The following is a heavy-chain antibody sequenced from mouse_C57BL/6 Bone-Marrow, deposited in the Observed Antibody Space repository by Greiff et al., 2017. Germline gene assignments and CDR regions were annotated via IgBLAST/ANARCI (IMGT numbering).Heavy chain of an antibody. V-gene: IGHV5-16*01. CDR2: INYDGSST. J-gene: IGHJ4*01. Sequence: EVHLVESEGGLVQPGSSMKLSCTASGFTFSDYYMAWVRQVPEKGLEWVANINYDGSSTYYLDSLESRFIISRDNAKNILYLQMSRLKSEDTATYYCARAGYYAMDYWGQGTSVTVSS. CDR1: GFTFSDYY. CDR3: ARAGYYAMDY.